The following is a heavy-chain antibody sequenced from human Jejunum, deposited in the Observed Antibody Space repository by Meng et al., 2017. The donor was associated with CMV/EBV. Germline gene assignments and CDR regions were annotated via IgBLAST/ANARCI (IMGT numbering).Heavy chain of an antibody. V-gene: IGHV3-23*01. CDR3: AKDRSAYYYYGMDV. CDR1: GFTFSSYA. CDR2: ISESGT. J-gene: IGHJ6*01. Sequence: AASGFTFSSYATTWVRQAPGKGLEWVSGISESGTYYADSVRGRFTISRDNSKYMFYLQMNSLRAEDTAVYYCAKDRSAYYYYGMDVWGQGTTVTVSS.